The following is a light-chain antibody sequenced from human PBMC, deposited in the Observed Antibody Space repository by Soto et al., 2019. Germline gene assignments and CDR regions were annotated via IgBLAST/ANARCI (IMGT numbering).Light chain of an antibody. CDR3: SSYTTSSTLV. J-gene: IGLJ2*01. CDR2: EVS. CDR1: SSDVGYYNR. Sequence: QSVLTQPPSVSGSPGQSVTISCTGTSSDVGYYNRVSWYQQPPGTAPKLMVFEVSNRPSGVPDRFSGSKSGKTASLTISGLQAVDEADYYCSSYTTSSTLVFGGGTKVTVL. V-gene: IGLV2-18*02.